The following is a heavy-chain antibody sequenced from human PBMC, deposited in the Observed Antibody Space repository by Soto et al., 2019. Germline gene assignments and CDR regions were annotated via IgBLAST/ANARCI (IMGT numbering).Heavy chain of an antibody. J-gene: IGHJ4*02. CDR3: ALFYDSSGYYFDY. D-gene: IGHD3-22*01. CDR1: GGSISSGGYY. Sequence: QVQLQESGPGLVKPSQTLSLTCTVSGGSISSGGYYWSWIRQHPGKGLEWIGYIYYSGSTYYNPSPKSRVTISVDTSKNQFSLKLSSVTAADTAVYYCALFYDSSGYYFDYWGQGTLVTVSS. V-gene: IGHV4-31*03. CDR2: IYYSGST.